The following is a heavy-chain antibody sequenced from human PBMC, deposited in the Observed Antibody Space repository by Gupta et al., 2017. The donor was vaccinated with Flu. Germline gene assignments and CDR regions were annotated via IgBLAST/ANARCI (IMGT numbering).Heavy chain of an antibody. CDR1: GYIFTNYA. V-gene: IGHV1-3*01. D-gene: IGHD4-17*01. Sequence: QVQLVQSGAEGKKPGASVKVSCKASGYIFTNYAMHWVRQAPGQRLEWMGWINGGNGNTKYSQKFQGRVTITRDTSASTTYMELSGLRSEDTAVYYCARDNNGDYGGYYYYGMDVGGKGTTVTVSS. J-gene: IGHJ6*04. CDR3: ARDNNGDYGGYYYYGMDV. CDR2: INGGNGNT.